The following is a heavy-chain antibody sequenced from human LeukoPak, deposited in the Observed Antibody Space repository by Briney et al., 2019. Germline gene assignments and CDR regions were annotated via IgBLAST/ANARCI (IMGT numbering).Heavy chain of an antibody. CDR2: INHSGST. CDR3: ARDTEKDSSSISGSHY. J-gene: IGHJ4*02. D-gene: IGHD6-6*01. V-gene: IGHV4-34*01. Sequence: SETLSLTCAVYGGSFSGYYWSWIRQPPGKGLEWIGEINHSGSTNYNPSLKSRVTISVDTSKNQFSLKLSSVTAADTAVYYCARDTEKDSSSISGSHYWGQGTLVTVSS. CDR1: GGSFSGYY.